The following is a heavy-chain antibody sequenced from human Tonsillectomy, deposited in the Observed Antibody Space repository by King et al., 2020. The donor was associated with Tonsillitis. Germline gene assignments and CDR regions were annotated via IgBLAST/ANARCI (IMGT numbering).Heavy chain of an antibody. CDR3: AKVHDYGSGSYFNYYYGMDV. D-gene: IGHD3-10*01. Sequence: QLVQSGGGVVQPGRSLRLSCAASGFTFSSYGMHWVRLAPGKGLEWVAVISYNGTNKYYADSVKGRFTISRDNSKNTLYLQMNSLRPEDTAVYYCAKVHDYGSGSYFNYYYGMDVWGQGTTVTVSS. V-gene: IGHV3-30*18. CDR1: GFTFSSYG. J-gene: IGHJ6*02. CDR2: ISYNGTNK.